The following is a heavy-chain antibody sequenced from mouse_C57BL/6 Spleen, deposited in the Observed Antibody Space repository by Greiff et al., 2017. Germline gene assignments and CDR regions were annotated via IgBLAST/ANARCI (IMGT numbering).Heavy chain of an antibody. J-gene: IGHJ2*01. CDR1: GYAFSSSW. V-gene: IGHV1-82*01. CDR2: IYPGDGDT. CDR3: ARLTGTRGYFDY. Sequence: QVQLQQSGPELVKPGASVKISCKASGYAFSSSWMNWVKQRPGKGLVWIGRIYPGDGDTNYNGKFKGKATLTADKSSSTAYMQLSSLTSEDSAVYFCARLTGTRGYFDYWGQGTTLTVSS. D-gene: IGHD4-1*01.